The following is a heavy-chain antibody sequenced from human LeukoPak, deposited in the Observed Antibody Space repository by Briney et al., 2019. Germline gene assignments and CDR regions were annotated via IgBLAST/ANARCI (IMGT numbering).Heavy chain of an antibody. CDR3: ARLGSYHDF. CDR1: GASISHFY. CDR2: IHPTGGS. Sequence: PSETLSLTCTVSGASISHFYWSWIRQTPEKGLEWMGHIHPTGGSTPYPSLRSRLTMSMDTSRNQLSLKLTSVTAADTAVYFCARLGSYHDFWGQGALATVSS. V-gene: IGHV4-4*09. J-gene: IGHJ4*02. D-gene: IGHD1-26*01.